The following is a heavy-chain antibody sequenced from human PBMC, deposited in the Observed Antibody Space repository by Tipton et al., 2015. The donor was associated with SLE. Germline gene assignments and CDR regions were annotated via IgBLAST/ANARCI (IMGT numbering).Heavy chain of an antibody. CDR2: ISYSGST. Sequence: TLSLTCTVSGGSVSSGSYYWGWIRQPPGKGLEWIGSISYSGSTYYNPSLKSRVTISVDTSKNQFSLKLSSVTAADTAVYYCARSGPALGYCSGGSCLDYWGQGTLVTVSS. D-gene: IGHD2-15*01. J-gene: IGHJ4*02. CDR3: ARSGPALGYCSGGSCLDY. V-gene: IGHV4-39*07. CDR1: GGSVSSGSYY.